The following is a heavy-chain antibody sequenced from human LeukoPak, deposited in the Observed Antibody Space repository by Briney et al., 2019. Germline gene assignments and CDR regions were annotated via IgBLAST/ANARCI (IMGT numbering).Heavy chain of an antibody. D-gene: IGHD1-1*01. J-gene: IGHJ5*01. CDR2: ISGSGRST. Sequence: GGSLRLSCAASGFTFSSYSMNWVRQAPGKGLEWVSAISGSGRSTYSADSVRGRFTTSRDNSKNILYLQMNNLRGEDTAVYYCAKAGARGNVNWFDSWGQGTLVTVSS. V-gene: IGHV3-23*01. CDR1: GFTFSSYS. CDR3: AKAGARGNVNWFDS.